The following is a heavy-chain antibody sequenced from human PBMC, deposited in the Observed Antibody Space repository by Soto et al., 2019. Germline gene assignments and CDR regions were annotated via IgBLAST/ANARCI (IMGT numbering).Heavy chain of an antibody. CDR1: GFSLSTDAVG. D-gene: IGHD6-13*01. CDR3: ENRIAAPGRTLDY. J-gene: IGHJ4*02. V-gene: IGHV2-5*01. Sequence: QITLEESGPTLVRPTQTLTLTCTVSGFSLSTDAVGVAWIRQPPGKALEWLALIYWNDEARYKSSLNNRLTITKDTSKNQVVLTMTDMAPLDTAKYFCENRIAAPGRTLDYWGQGIMVTVSS. CDR2: IYWNDEA.